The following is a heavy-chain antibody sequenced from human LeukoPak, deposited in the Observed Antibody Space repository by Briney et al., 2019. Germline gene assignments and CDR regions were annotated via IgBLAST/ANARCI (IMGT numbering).Heavy chain of an antibody. Sequence: PSETLSLTCSVSGASISDSYWTWIRQPPGKTLEWIGYIYYTGDNDYNPSLKSRVTMSVDTSKNQFSLKLSSVTAADTAVYYCARGDSSSWYRGRGGFYYFMDVWGKGTTVTISS. V-gene: IGHV4-59*01. CDR1: GASISDSY. D-gene: IGHD6-13*01. CDR3: ARGDSSSWYRGRGGFYYFMDV. J-gene: IGHJ6*03. CDR2: IYYTGDN.